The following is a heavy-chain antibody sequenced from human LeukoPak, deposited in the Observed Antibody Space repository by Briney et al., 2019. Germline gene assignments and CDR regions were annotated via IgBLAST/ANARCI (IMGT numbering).Heavy chain of an antibody. CDR2: IKQDGSEK. CDR1: GFTFSSYW. CDR3: ARDTGRDDFWSGYYPGYYYGMDV. D-gene: IGHD3-3*01. V-gene: IGHV3-7*03. Sequence: PGGSLRLSCAASGFTFSSYWMSWVRQAPGKGLEWVANIKQDGSEKYYVDSVKGRFTISRDNAKNSLYLQMNSLSAEDTAVYYCARDTGRDDFWSGYYPGYYYGMDVWGQGTTVTVSS. J-gene: IGHJ6*02.